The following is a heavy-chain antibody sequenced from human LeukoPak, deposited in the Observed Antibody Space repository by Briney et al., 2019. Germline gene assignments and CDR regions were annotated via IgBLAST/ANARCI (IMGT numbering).Heavy chain of an antibody. CDR3: ADIAVGGGYYFDY. CDR2: IYHSGST. V-gene: IGHV4-38-2*02. Sequence: SETLSLTCTVSGYSISSGYYWGWIRQPPGKGLEWIGSIYHSGSTYYNPSLKSRVTISVDTSKNQFSLKLSSVTAAGTAVYYCADIAVGGGYYFDYWGQGTLVTVSS. J-gene: IGHJ4*02. CDR1: GYSISSGYY. D-gene: IGHD6-19*01.